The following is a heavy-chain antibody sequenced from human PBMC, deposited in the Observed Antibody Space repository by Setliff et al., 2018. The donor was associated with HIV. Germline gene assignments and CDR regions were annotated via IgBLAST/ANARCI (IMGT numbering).Heavy chain of an antibody. CDR2: IYYSGTT. D-gene: IGHD2-21*01. Sequence: ETLSLTCNVSGFSFRNSFYNWGWIRQPPGKGLEWIGTIYYSGTTYYNPSLKSRVTMSIDTSQNQFSLKLTSVTATDTAVYYCATCGYYYYGMDVWGQGTTVTVSS. CDR1: GFSFRNSFYN. J-gene: IGHJ6*02. CDR3: ATCGYYYYGMDV. V-gene: IGHV4-39*01.